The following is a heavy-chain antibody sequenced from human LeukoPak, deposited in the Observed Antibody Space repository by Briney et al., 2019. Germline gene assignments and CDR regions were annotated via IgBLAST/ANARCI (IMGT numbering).Heavy chain of an antibody. J-gene: IGHJ4*02. CDR2: ISGSGGST. V-gene: IGHV3-23*01. D-gene: IGHD5-18*01. Sequence: GGSLRLSCAASGFTFSSYAMSWVRQAPGKGLEWVSAISGSGGSTYYADSVKGRFTISRDNSKNTLYLQMSSLRAEDTAVYYCAKVQGYSYGYDGYFDYWGQGTLVTVSS. CDR1: GFTFSSYA. CDR3: AKVQGYSYGYDGYFDY.